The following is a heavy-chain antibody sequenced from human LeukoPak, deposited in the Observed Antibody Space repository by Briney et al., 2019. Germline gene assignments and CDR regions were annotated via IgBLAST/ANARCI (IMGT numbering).Heavy chain of an antibody. CDR3: ARIKAVGVPVAIDAYYSYGMDV. J-gene: IGHJ6*02. V-gene: IGHV1-69*02. CDR1: GITFSKNC. Sequence: GGSVKVSCKASGITFSKNCISWVRQAPGQGLEWMGRFIPMVGVAAYAQKFQGRITITEDRSANTAFMELSSLTSEDTAVYYCARIKAVGVPVAIDAYYSYGMDVWGQGTAVAVSS. CDR2: FIPMVGVA. D-gene: IGHD2-2*01.